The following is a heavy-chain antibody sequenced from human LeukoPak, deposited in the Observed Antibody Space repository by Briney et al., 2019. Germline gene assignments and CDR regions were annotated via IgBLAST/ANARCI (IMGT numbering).Heavy chain of an antibody. CDR2: IANDGSNP. CDR3: AKGSLALSSWYFDWFDP. V-gene: IGHV3-30-3*01. CDR1: GITFSTYA. D-gene: IGHD6-13*01. Sequence: PGGSLRLSCAASGITFSTYAMHWVRQAPGKGLEWVAVIANDGSNPYYADSVKGRFTISRDNSKNTLYLQMNSLRAEDTAVYYCAKGSLALSSWYFDWFDPWGQGTLVTVSS. J-gene: IGHJ5*02.